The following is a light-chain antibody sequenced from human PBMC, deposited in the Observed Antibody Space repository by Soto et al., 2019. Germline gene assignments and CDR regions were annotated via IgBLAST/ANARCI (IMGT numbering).Light chain of an antibody. V-gene: IGLV2-23*01. CDR3: CSYAGSSTHAV. Sequence: QSALTQPASVSGSPGQSITISCTGTSSDVGSYNLVSWYQQHPGKAPKLMIYEGSKRPSGVSNRFSGSKSGNTASLTMSGLQAEDEADYYCCSYAGSSTHAVFGGGTKLTVL. CDR1: SSDVGSYNL. CDR2: EGS. J-gene: IGLJ2*01.